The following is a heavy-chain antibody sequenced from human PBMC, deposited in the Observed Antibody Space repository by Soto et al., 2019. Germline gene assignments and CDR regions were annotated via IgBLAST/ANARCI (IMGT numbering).Heavy chain of an antibody. Sequence: SCPASGVTFRGYGMHWFRQAPGRGLEWVALISYDGSIKYYADSVRGRFTISRDHSKNTLYLQLNSLRAEDTAVYYCARDPSGQEAIEGTLASLGHGPLV. CDR2: ISYDGSIK. CDR3: ARDPSGQEAIEGTLAS. J-gene: IGHJ5*01. V-gene: IGHV3-30*03. CDR1: GVTFRGYG. D-gene: IGHD2-2*02.